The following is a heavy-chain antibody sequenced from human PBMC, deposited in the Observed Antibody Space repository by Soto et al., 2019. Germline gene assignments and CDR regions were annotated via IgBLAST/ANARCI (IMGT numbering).Heavy chain of an antibody. J-gene: IGHJ6*02. V-gene: IGHV3-7*03. CDR1: GFTFSSYW. CDR2: IKGDGSER. Sequence: LRLSCAASGFTFSSYWMSWVRQAPGKGLVWVANIKGDGSERHYVDSVKGRFIISRDNAKNSLFLQMNSLRVEDTAVYYCARDGCTSATCDVYGMDVWGQGTTVTVSS. D-gene: IGHD2-2*01. CDR3: ARDGCTSATCDVYGMDV.